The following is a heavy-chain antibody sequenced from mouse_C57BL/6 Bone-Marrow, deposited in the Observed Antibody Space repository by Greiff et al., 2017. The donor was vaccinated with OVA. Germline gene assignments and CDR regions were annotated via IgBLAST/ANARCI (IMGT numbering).Heavy chain of an antibody. V-gene: IGHV1-18*01. D-gene: IGHD1-1*01. Sequence: EVQLQQSGPELVKPGASVKIPCKASGYTFTDYNMDWVKQSHGKSLEWIGDINPNNGGTIYNQKFKGKATLTVDKSSSTAYMELRSLTSEDTAVYYCARRGTVVAPTSFAYWGQGTLVTVSA. CDR2: INPNNGGT. CDR1: GYTFTDYN. J-gene: IGHJ3*01. CDR3: ARRGTVVAPTSFAY.